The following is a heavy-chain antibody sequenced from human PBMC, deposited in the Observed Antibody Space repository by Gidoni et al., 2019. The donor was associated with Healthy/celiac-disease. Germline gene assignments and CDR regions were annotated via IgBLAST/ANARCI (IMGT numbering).Heavy chain of an antibody. CDR3: ARGGRNGYNRPQYY. Sequence: EVQLVESGGGLVKPGGSLRLSCAASGFTFSSYSMNWVRQAPGKGLEWVSSISSSSSYIYYADSVKGRFTISRDNAKNSLYLQMNSLRAEDTAVYYCARGGRNGYNRPQYYWGQGTLVTVSS. CDR1: GFTFSSYS. J-gene: IGHJ4*02. D-gene: IGHD5-12*01. CDR2: ISSSSSYI. V-gene: IGHV3-21*01.